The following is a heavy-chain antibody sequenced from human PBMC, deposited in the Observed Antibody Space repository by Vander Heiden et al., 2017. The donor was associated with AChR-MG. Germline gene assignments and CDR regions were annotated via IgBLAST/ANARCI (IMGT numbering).Heavy chain of an antibody. Sequence: QVQLVQSGAEVKKPGSAVKVSCKAPAGTFSSYAISWVRQAPGQGLEWMGGIIPIFGTANYAQKFQGRVTITADESTSTAYMELRRMRSEDTAVYYCASQLMSYYYGMDVWGQGTTVTVSS. V-gene: IGHV1-69*01. D-gene: IGHD3-16*01. CDR3: ASQLMSYYYGMDV. CDR1: AGTFSSYA. J-gene: IGHJ6*02. CDR2: IIPIFGTA.